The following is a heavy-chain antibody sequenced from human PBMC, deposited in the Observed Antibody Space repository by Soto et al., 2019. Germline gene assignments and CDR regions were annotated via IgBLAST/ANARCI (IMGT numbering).Heavy chain of an antibody. CDR3: AREPRPAAGYYYYYMDV. CDR2: FYSAGSGGGT. D-gene: IGHD6-13*01. J-gene: IGHJ6*03. CDR1: GFTVSSNY. V-gene: IGHV3-66*01. Sequence: GGSLRLSCAASGFTVSSNYMSWVRQAPGKGLEWVSVFYSAGSGGGTYYADSVKGRFTISRDNSKNTLYLQMNSLRAEDTAVYYCAREPRPAAGYYYYYMDVWGRGTTVTVSS.